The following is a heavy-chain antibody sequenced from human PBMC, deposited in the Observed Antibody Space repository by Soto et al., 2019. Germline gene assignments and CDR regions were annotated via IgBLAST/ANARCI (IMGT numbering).Heavy chain of an antibody. Sequence: QVQLVQSGAEVKRSGASVRISCKASGYTFNRHDLHWVRQATGQGPEWTGWMNPNSGNTGYAQKSQGRGTMTRDSSITTASMDLRTLTSEDTAIYYCAREGVYGSTQENTFDIWGQGTMVSVSS. V-gene: IGHV1-8*01. CDR2: MNPNSGNT. D-gene: IGHD6-19*01. CDR3: AREGVYGSTQENTFDI. CDR1: GYTFNRHD. J-gene: IGHJ3*02.